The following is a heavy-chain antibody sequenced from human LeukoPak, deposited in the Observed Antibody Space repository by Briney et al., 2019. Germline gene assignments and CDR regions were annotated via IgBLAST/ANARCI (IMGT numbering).Heavy chain of an antibody. CDR2: IIPIFGTA. CDR1: GGTFSSYA. D-gene: IGHD5-18*01. J-gene: IGHJ4*02. Sequence: ASVKVSCKASGGTFSSYAISWVRQAPGQGLEWMGGIIPIFGTANYAQKFQGRVTITADESTSTAYMELSSLRSEDTAVYDCARRRVDTAMAEEAFDYWGQGTLVTVSS. CDR3: ARRRVDTAMAEEAFDY. V-gene: IGHV1-69*13.